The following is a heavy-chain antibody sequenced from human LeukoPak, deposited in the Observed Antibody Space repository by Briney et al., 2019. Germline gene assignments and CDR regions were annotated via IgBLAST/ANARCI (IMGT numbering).Heavy chain of an antibody. CDR2: IYPSGST. Sequence: SAETLSLTCTVSGYSISSGYYWGWIRQPPGKGLEWIGNIYPSGSTYYNPSLKSRAAISVDTSKNQFSLKLSSVTAADTAVYYCAREKGENYESSGYVDYWGQGTLVTVSS. J-gene: IGHJ4*02. V-gene: IGHV4-38-2*02. CDR1: GYSISSGYY. D-gene: IGHD3-22*01. CDR3: AREKGENYESSGYVDY.